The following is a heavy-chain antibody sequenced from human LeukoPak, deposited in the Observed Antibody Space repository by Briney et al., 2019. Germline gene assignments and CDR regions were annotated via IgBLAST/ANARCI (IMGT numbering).Heavy chain of an antibody. Sequence: GGSLRLSCAASGFTFDDYAMHWVRQAPGKGLEWVSGIHGSSGSTYYADSVKGRSTISRDNSKNTLYLQMNSLRAEDTAVYYCARGYDFWSGYSFDYWGQGTLVTVSS. CDR3: ARGYDFWSGYSFDY. V-gene: IGHV3-23*01. CDR2: IHGSSGST. CDR1: GFTFDDYA. J-gene: IGHJ4*02. D-gene: IGHD3-3*01.